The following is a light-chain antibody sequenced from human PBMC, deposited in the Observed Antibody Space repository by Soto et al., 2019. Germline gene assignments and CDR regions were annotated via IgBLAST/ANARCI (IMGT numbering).Light chain of an antibody. J-gene: IGLJ1*01. V-gene: IGLV2-14*01. CDR1: SSDVGGYNY. Sequence: ALTHAASVSGAAGQAITISCNRTSSDVGGYNYASWYRQHPGRAPKLMIYDVSNRPSGVSNRFSGSKSGNTASLTISGLQAEDEADYYCSSYTRSSTYVFGTGTKVTVL. CDR3: SSYTRSSTYV. CDR2: DVS.